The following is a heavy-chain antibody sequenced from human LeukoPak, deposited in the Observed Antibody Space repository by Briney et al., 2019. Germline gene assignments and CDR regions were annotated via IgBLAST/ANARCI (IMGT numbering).Heavy chain of an antibody. CDR2: MNPNGGNT. CDR3: VRGAGSCSSTSCSLGY. Sequence: ASVKVSCKASGYTFTSYDINWVRQATGQGLEWMGWMNPNGGNTGYAQRLQGRVTITRNTSISTAYMELSSLRSEDTAVYYCVRGAGSCSSTSCSLGYWGQGTLVTVSS. CDR1: GYTFTSYD. D-gene: IGHD2-2*01. V-gene: IGHV1-8*03. J-gene: IGHJ4*02.